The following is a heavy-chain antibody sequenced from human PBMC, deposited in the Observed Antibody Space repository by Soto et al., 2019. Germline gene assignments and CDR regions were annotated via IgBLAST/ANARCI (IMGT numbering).Heavy chain of an antibody. CDR3: AREVGYGDFAADLLD. CDR1: GGTFSSHS. D-gene: IGHD2-21*02. V-gene: IGHV1-69*01. CDR2: IITLFGTS. J-gene: IGHJ4*02. Sequence: VQLMQSGAEVKKPGSSVKVSCKASGGTFSSHSINWVRQAPGQGLEWMGGIITLFGTSNYAQNFQGRVTITADPSTSTAYMELNSLTSDDTSVDYCAREVGYGDFAADLLDWGQGTLVTVSS.